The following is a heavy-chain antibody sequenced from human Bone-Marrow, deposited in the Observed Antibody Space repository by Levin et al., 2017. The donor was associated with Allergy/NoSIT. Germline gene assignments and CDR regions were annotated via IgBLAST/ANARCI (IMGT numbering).Heavy chain of an antibody. CDR2: IYHSGST. CDR1: GYSISSGYY. D-gene: IGHD2-2*01. V-gene: IGHV4-38-2*02. CDR3: ASEGRLGSYQLPHYYYYYYGMDV. Sequence: SQTLSLTCTVSGYSISSGYYWGWIRQPPGKGLEWIGSIYHSGSTYYNPSLKSRVTISVDTPKNQFSLKLSSVTAADTAVYYCASEGRLGSYQLPHYYYYYYGMDVWGQGTTVTVSS. J-gene: IGHJ6*02.